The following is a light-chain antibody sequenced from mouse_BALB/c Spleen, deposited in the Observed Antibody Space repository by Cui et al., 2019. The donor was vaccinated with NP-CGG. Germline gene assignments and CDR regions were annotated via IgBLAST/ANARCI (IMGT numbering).Light chain of an antibody. CDR2: GTN. J-gene: IGLJ1*01. CDR3: ALWYTNHWM. V-gene: IGLV1*01. Sequence: QAVVNQESALTTSPGETVTLTCRSSTGAVTTSNYVNWVQENPDHLFTGLIGGTNNRAPGVPARFSGSLIGDKAALTITGAQTEDEAMYFCALWYTNHWMFGGGTKLTVL. CDR1: TGAVTTSNY.